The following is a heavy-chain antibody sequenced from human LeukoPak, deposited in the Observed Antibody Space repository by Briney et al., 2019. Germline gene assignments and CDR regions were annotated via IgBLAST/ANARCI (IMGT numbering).Heavy chain of an antibody. J-gene: IGHJ4*02. CDR2: INHSGST. V-gene: IGHV4-34*01. CDR3: ARGPDTYYYDSSGYYVM. D-gene: IGHD3-22*01. CDR1: GGSFSGYY. Sequence: PSETLSLTCAAYGGSFSGYYWSWIRQPPGKGLEWIGEINHSGSTNYNPSLKSRVTISVDTSKNQFSLKLSSVTAADTAVYYCARGPDTYYYDSSGYYVMWGQGTLVTVSS.